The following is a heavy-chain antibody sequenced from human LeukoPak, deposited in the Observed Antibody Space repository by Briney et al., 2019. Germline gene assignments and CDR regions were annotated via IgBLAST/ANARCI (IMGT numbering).Heavy chain of an antibody. CDR1: GFTFSSYA. CDR2: ISYDGSNK. V-gene: IGHV3-30-3*01. D-gene: IGHD2-21*02. Sequence: GGSLRLSCAASGFTFSSYAMPWVRQAPGKGLEWVAVISYDGSNKYYADSVKGRFTISRDNSKNTLYLQMNSLRAEDTAVYYCASPHIVVVTAMGALDYWGQGTLVTVSS. J-gene: IGHJ4*02. CDR3: ASPHIVVVTAMGALDY.